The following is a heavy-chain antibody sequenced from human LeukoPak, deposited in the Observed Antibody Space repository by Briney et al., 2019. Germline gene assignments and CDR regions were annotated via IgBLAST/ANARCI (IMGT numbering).Heavy chain of an antibody. CDR1: GFTFSDYY. Sequence: PGGSLRLSCAASGFTFSDYYMSWIRQAPGKGLEWVSYISNSGNTIYYADSVKGRFTISRDNAKNSMYLQMNSLRAEDTAVYYCARRAMTERGHSYGLDYWGQGTLVTVSS. D-gene: IGHD5-18*01. V-gene: IGHV3-11*04. CDR3: ARRAMTERGHSYGLDY. CDR2: ISNSGNTI. J-gene: IGHJ4*02.